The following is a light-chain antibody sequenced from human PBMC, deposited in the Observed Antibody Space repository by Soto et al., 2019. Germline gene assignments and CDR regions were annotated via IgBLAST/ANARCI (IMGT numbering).Light chain of an antibody. Sequence: QSVLTQPPSASGTPGQRVTISCSGSSCNIGSNTVNSYQRLPGTAPKHLIFSNNQRPSGVPDRFSGSKSGTSASLAISGLQPEDEADYYCAAWDDSLGWVFGGGTQLTVL. J-gene: IGLJ3*02. CDR3: AAWDDSLGWV. CDR1: SCNIGSNT. CDR2: SNN. V-gene: IGLV1-44*01.